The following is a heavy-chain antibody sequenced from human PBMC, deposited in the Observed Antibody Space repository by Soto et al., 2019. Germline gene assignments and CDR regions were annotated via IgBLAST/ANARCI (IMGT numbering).Heavy chain of an antibody. CDR2: IIPLFGTE. CDR1: GGSFSTYA. J-gene: IGHJ4*01. Sequence: QVHLVQSGAEVKKPGSSVKVPCKASGGSFSTYAINWLRQAPGQGLEWMGGIIPLFGTENYAQNFQDRFTFTADKSTTTAYMEVRRLRSEDTAVYYCATGFWSGPIAHYFDYWGQGTLVTGSS. CDR3: ATGFWSGPIAHYFDY. V-gene: IGHV1-69*06. D-gene: IGHD3-3*01.